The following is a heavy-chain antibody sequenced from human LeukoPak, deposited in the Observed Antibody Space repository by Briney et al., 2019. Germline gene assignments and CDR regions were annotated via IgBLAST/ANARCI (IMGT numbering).Heavy chain of an antibody. CDR1: GLSFSNYV. V-gene: IGHV3-23*01. Sequence: GGSLRLSCGPSGLSFSNYVMTWVRQAPGKGLEWVSAIIGTGAGTYYADSVKGRFTISRDNSKNTLYLQMNSLRAEDTAVYYCAKGSPAILYYCMDVWGKGTTVTVSS. J-gene: IGHJ6*03. CDR2: IIGTGAGT. D-gene: IGHD2-21*01. CDR3: AKGSPAILYYCMDV.